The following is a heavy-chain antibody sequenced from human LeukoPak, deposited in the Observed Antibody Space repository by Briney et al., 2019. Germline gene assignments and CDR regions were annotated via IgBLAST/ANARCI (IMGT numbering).Heavy chain of an antibody. J-gene: IGHJ4*02. CDR2: IKQDGSEK. Sequence: GGSLRLSCAASGFTFSNAWMSWVRQAPGKGLEWVANIKQDGSEKYYVDSVKGRFTISRDNAKNSLYLQMNSLRAEDTAVYYCAGGGSSWSDIDYWGQGTLVTVSS. CDR1: GFTFSNAW. D-gene: IGHD6-13*01. CDR3: AGGGSSWSDIDY. V-gene: IGHV3-7*01.